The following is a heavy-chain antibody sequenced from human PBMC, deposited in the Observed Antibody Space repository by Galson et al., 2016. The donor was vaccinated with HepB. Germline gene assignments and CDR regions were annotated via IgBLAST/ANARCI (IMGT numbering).Heavy chain of an antibody. J-gene: IGHJ4*02. Sequence: ETLSLTCAVYGGSFSYYYWSWIRQPPGKGLEWIGEINHSGSTNYNPSLKSRVTISVDTSKNQFSLKLSSVTAADQAVYYCVAGYSSSWTGVDYWGQGTLVTVSS. CDR3: VAGYSSSWTGVDY. CDR2: INHSGST. CDR1: GGSFSYYY. V-gene: IGHV4-34*01. D-gene: IGHD6-13*01.